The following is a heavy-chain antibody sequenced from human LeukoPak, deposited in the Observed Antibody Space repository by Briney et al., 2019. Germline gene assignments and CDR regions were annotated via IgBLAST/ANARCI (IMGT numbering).Heavy chain of an antibody. Sequence: ASVTVSCKVSGYTLTELSMHWVRQAPGKGLEWMGGSDPEDGETIYAQKFQGRVTMTEDTSTDTAYMELSSLRSEDTAVYYCATFHYYDSSGYLTYFDYWGQGTLVTVSS. CDR2: SDPEDGET. D-gene: IGHD3-22*01. CDR3: ATFHYYDSSGYLTYFDY. V-gene: IGHV1-24*01. J-gene: IGHJ4*02. CDR1: GYTLTELS.